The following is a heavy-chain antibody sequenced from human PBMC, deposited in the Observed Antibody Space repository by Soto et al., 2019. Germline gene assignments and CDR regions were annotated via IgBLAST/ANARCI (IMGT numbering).Heavy chain of an antibody. V-gene: IGHV3-21*01. CDR3: ARGRIAVAPSDY. CDR2: ISSSSYI. J-gene: IGHJ4*02. D-gene: IGHD6-19*01. CDR1: GFTFSSYS. Sequence: PGGSLRLSCAASGFTFSSYSMNWVRQAPGKGLEWVSSISSSSYIYYADSVKGRFTISRDNAKNSLYLQMNSLRAEDTAVYYCARGRIAVAPSDYWGQGTLVTVSS.